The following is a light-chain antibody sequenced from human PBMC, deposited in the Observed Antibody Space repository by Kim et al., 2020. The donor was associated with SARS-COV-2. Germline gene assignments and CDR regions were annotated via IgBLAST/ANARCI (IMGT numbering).Light chain of an antibody. CDR2: YDR. Sequence: NTLHWYQHKPGQAPVLVIYYDRDRPSGIPDRFSGSSSGSTATLTITRVEAGDEADYYCQVWETTIDPVVFGGGTQLTVL. V-gene: IGLV3-21*01. CDR3: QVWETTIDPVV. CDR1: NT. J-gene: IGLJ2*01.